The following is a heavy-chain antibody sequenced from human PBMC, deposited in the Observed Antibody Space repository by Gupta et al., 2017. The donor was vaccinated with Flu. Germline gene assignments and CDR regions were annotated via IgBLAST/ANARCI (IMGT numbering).Heavy chain of an antibody. J-gene: IGHJ4*02. CDR3: AKDVGFRYFDH. D-gene: IGHD3-16*02. CDR1: GFTFNTYV. V-gene: IGHV3-23*01. CDR2: ITGSGDT. Sequence: EVQLLESGGGLVQPGGSLRLFCSASGFTFNTYVISWDRQAPGKGLEWVSGITGSGDTYYADSVKGRFTISRDNSKNTLFLQMNSLRADDTAIYFCAKDVGFRYFDHWGQGTLVTVSS.